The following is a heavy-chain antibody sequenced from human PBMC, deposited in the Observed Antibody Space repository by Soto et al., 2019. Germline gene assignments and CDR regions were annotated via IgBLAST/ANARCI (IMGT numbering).Heavy chain of an antibody. CDR2: ISADGGGK. CDR3: AKHAEYQLVSWFDP. V-gene: IGHV3-7*03. D-gene: IGHD2-2*01. Sequence: GGSLRLSCVASGFTFRSYWMTWIRQAPGKGLEWVANISADGGGKYYVGSVKGRFTVSRDNSKNSLYLQITSLRAEDTAFYFCAKHAEYQLVSWFDPWGQGTLVTVSS. J-gene: IGHJ5*02. CDR1: GFTFRSYW.